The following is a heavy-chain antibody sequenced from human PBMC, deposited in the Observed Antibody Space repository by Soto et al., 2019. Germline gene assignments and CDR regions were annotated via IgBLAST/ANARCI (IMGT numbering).Heavy chain of an antibody. V-gene: IGHV4-39*01. CDR2: IYYSGST. Sequence: QLQLQESGPGLVKPSETLSLTCTVSGGSISGSSYYWGWIRQPPGKGLEWIGSIYYSGSTYYNPSLKSRVTISVDTSKNHFSLKLNSVTAADTAVYYCARHLDRGDAFHIWGQGTMVTVSS. CDR1: GGSISGSSYY. D-gene: IGHD3-16*01. J-gene: IGHJ3*02. CDR3: ARHLDRGDAFHI.